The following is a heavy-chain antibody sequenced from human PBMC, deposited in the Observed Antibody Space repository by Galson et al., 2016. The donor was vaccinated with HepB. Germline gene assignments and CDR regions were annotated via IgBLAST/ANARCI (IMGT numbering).Heavy chain of an antibody. CDR3: ATGRIVAAGTSHYYAADI. J-gene: IGHJ6*02. V-gene: IGHV1-69*04. CDR2: LIPALSMS. CDR1: GGSLRNYG. D-gene: IGHD6-13*01. Sequence: SVKVSCKASGGSLRNYGLSWLRQAPGQGLEWMGRLIPALSMSNYTQKFQGRVTITADRSTNIGYMELSSLRSEDTAVYYCATGRIVAAGTSHYYAADIWGQGTTVTVSS.